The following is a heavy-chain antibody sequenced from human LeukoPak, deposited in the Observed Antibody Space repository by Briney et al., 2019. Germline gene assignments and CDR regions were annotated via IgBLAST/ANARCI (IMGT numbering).Heavy chain of an antibody. V-gene: IGHV4-59*01. D-gene: IGHD2-15*01. Sequence: SETLSLTCTGSAASISGYYWSWIRPRPGKGRERIGYTYYGGTIIYNPSLKSRVTMSFDTSKNQFSLKLSSVTTADTAVYYCPSGVCPGACCYYDFWGQGTLVTVPS. CDR3: PSGVCPGACCYYDF. J-gene: IGHJ4*02. CDR2: TYYGGTI. CDR1: AASISGYY.